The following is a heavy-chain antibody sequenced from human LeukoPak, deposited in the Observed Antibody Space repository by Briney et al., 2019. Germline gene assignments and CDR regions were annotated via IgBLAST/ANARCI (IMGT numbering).Heavy chain of an antibody. D-gene: IGHD5-12*01. CDR3: ANEWLRSGLDY. CDR2: IGYDGSDK. J-gene: IGHJ4*02. V-gene: IGHV3-30*02. Sequence: PGGSLRLSCAASGFTFSNYNMHWVRQAPGKGLEWVAFIGYDGSDKHYADSVEGRFTISRDNSKNTLYLQMNSLRAEDTAVYYCANEWLRSGLDYWGQGTLVTVSS. CDR1: GFTFSNYN.